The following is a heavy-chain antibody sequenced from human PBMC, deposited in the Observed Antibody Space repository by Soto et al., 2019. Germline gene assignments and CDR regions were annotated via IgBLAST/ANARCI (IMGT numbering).Heavy chain of an antibody. Sequence: ASVKVSCKASGYTFTGYYIHWVRQAPGQGLEWMGWVSPNTGGTGYAQNFQGRVTMTRDTSITTAYMELSRLTCDDAAVYYCARANSGDDDEFDYWGQGXLVTVYS. CDR2: VSPNTGGT. D-gene: IGHD5-12*01. CDR3: ARANSGDDDEFDY. V-gene: IGHV1-2*02. CDR1: GYTFTGYY. J-gene: IGHJ4*02.